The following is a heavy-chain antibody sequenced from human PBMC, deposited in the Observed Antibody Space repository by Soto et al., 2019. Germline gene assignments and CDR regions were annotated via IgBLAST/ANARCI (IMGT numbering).Heavy chain of an antibody. CDR3: ARYPTRKPYYYYYMDV. V-gene: IGHV3-33*01. J-gene: IGHJ6*03. CDR1: GSTFSSYG. Sequence: GGSLRLSCAASGSTFSSYGMHWVRQAPGKGLEWVAVIWYDGSNKYYADSVKGRFTISRDNSKNTLYLQMNSLRSEDTAVYYCARYPTRKPYYYYYMDVWGKGTAVTVSS. CDR2: IWYDGSNK.